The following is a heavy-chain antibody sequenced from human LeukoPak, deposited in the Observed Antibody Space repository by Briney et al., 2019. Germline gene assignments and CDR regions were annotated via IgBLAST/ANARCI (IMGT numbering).Heavy chain of an antibody. CDR3: AKDENYYDSSGYYFFDY. J-gene: IGHJ4*02. Sequence: PGGSLRLSCAASGFTFSSYAMSWVRQAPGKGLEWVSAISGSGGSTYYADSVKGRFTIPRDNSKNTLYLQMNSLRAEDTAVYYCAKDENYYDSSGYYFFDYWGQGTLVTVSS. V-gene: IGHV3-23*01. CDR2: ISGSGGST. CDR1: GFTFSSYA. D-gene: IGHD3-22*01.